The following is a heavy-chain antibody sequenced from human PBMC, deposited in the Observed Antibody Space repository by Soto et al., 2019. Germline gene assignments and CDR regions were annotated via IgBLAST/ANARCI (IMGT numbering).Heavy chain of an antibody. CDR2: INAGNGNT. CDR1: GYTFTSYA. CDR3: ARGPCSGDCYHYYYYGMDV. D-gene: IGHD2-21*02. V-gene: IGHV1-3*01. J-gene: IGHJ6*02. Sequence: ASVKVSCKASGYTFTSYAMHWVRQAPGQRLEWMGWINAGNGNTKYSQKFQGRVTITRDTSASTAYMELSSLRSEDTAVYYCARGPCSGDCYHYYYYGMDVWGQGTTVTVS.